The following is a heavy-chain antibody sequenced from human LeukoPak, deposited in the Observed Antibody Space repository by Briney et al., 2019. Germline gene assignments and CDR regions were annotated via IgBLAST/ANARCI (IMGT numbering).Heavy chain of an antibody. D-gene: IGHD3-22*01. Sequence: SETLSLTSAVYRGSFSVYYSSSSRHPPRKRLVWIGEINHSGSTNYNPSLKIRVSISVATSKNQFSLKLSSVTAADTAVYYCARDSSGYHDYWGQGTLVTVSS. CDR3: ARDSSGYHDY. CDR1: RGSFSVYY. V-gene: IGHV4-34*01. J-gene: IGHJ4*02. CDR2: INHSGST.